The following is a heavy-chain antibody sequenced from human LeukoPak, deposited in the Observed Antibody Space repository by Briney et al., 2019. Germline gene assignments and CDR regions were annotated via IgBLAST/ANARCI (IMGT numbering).Heavy chain of an antibody. CDR3: ARVPRSLSSTGWSDY. CDR1: GGSISNSY. CDR2: IYYSGST. J-gene: IGHJ4*02. Sequence: SETLSLTCSVSGGSISNSYWTWIRQPPGKGLESIRYIYYSGSTNYNPSLKSRVTISIDTSKNQFSLRLSSVTAADTAVYYCARVPRSLSSTGWSDYWGQGTLVTVSS. D-gene: IGHD6-19*01. V-gene: IGHV4-59*01.